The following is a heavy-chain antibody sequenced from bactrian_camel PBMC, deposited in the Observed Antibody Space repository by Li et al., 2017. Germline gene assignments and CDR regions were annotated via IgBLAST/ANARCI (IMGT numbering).Heavy chain of an antibody. CDR2: IYTGHRTT. Sequence: DVQLVESGRGSVQAGGFLRLSCITSGYIYRSYHMGWFRQVPGKERERVAFIYTGHRTTYYADSVKGRFTISQDNAKNTLYLQMNSLSPEDTAMYYCAADFVPWYTSPIFWGQGTQVTVS. CDR3: AADFVPWYTSPIF. J-gene: IGHJ4*01. V-gene: IGHV3S40*01. CDR1: GYIYRSYH. D-gene: IGHD6*01.